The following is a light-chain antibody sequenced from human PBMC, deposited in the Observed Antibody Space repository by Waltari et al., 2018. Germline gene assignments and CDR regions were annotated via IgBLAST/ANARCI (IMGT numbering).Light chain of an antibody. CDR2: AAS. CDR1: QSISSY. Sequence: DIQMTQSPSSLSASVGDRVTITCRASQSISSYLNWYQKKPGKAPKLLIYAASGLQSGVPSRFSGSGSGSDFTLTISSLQAEDVAVYYCQQYYGTPPYTFGQGTKLEIK. V-gene: IGKV1-39*01. CDR3: QQYYGTPPYT. J-gene: IGKJ2*01.